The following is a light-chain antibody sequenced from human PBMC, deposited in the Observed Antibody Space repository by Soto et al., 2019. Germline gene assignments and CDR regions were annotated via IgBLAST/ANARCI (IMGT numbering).Light chain of an antibody. V-gene: IGKV3-11*01. CDR3: MQGTHWPIA. J-gene: IGKJ5*01. Sequence: EVVLTQSPVTLSLSPGERATLSCRASQSVSSYLAWYQQKPGQAPRLLIYDVSNRATGIPARFSGSGSGTDFALKISRVEAEDVGVYYCMQGTHWPIAFGQGTRLEIK. CDR2: DVS. CDR1: QSVSSY.